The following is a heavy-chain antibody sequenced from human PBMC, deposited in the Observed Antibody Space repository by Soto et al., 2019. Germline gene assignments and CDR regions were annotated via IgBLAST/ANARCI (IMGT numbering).Heavy chain of an antibody. V-gene: IGHV3-53*04. D-gene: IGHD3-10*01. CDR3: ARVYGSKPYYYYYMDV. CDR2: IYSGGST. CDR1: GFTVSSNY. Sequence: EVQLVESGGGLVQPGGSLRLSCAASGFTVSSNYMSWVRQAPGKGLEWVSVIYSGGSTYYADSVKGRFTISRHNSKNTLYLQMNSLRAEYTAVYYCARVYGSKPYYYYYMDVWGKGTTVTVSS. J-gene: IGHJ6*03.